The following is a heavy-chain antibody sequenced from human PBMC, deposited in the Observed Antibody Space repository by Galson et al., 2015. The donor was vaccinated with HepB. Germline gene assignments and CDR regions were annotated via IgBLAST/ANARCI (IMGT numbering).Heavy chain of an antibody. CDR3: APYPYGGYGGTYYYYMDV. D-gene: IGHD4-23*01. CDR1: GFTFSSYG. V-gene: IGHV3-30*03. CDR2: ISYDGSDK. Sequence: SLRLSCAASGFTFSSYGMHWVRQAPGKGLEWVAVISYDGSDKDYADSVKGRFTISRDNSKNTLYLQMNSLRAEDTAVYHCAPYPYGGYGGTYYYYMDVWGKGTTVTVSS. J-gene: IGHJ6*03.